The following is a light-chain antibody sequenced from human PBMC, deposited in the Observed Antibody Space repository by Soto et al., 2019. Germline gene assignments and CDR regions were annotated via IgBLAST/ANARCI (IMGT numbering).Light chain of an antibody. CDR3: LQANSFPFT. Sequence: DIQMTQYPSYVSASIAVRVTITGRAIQIIGSSLAWYQQKPGRAPTLLICAASSLRSGVPSRFSGSGSGTYFTLAINSLRAEVSAEYYSLQANSFPFTLCPGTRVN. CDR2: AAS. V-gene: IGKV1-12*01. J-gene: IGKJ3*01. CDR1: QIIGSS.